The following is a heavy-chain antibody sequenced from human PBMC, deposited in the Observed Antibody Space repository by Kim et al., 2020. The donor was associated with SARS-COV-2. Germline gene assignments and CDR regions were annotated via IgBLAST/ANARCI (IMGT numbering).Heavy chain of an antibody. Sequence: QKFQGRVTSTADESTSTAYMELSSLRSEDTAVYYCASNHYDSSGYYCFDYWGQGTLVTVSS. J-gene: IGHJ4*02. CDR3: ASNHYDSSGYYCFDY. V-gene: IGHV1-69*01. D-gene: IGHD3-22*01.